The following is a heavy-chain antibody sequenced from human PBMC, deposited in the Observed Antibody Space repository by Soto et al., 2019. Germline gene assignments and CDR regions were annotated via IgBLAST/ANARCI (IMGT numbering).Heavy chain of an antibody. V-gene: IGHV1-69*01. CDR3: ARADRAMTTLVEFDP. J-gene: IGHJ5*02. Sequence: QVQLVQSGAEVKKPGSSVKVSCKASGGTFSSYAISWVRQAPGPGLEWMGGIIPIFGTANYSQKFQGRVTITADASTSTADMELSSLSSEDTAVYYCARADRAMTTLVEFDPWGQGTLVTVSS. CDR2: IIPIFGTA. CDR1: GGTFSSYA. D-gene: IGHD4-17*01.